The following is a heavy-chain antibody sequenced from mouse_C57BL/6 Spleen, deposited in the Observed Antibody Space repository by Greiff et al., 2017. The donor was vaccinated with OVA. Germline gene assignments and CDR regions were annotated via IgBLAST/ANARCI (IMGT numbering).Heavy chain of an antibody. CDR1: GFTFSSYG. V-gene: IGHV5-6*01. CDR3: ARGDFDRWYFDY. CDR2: ISSGGSYT. D-gene: IGHD1-1*02. Sequence: EVMLVESGGDLVKPGGSLKLSCAASGFTFSSYGMSWVRQTPDKRLEWVATISSGGSYTYYPDSVKGRFTISRDNAKNTLYLQMSSLKSEDTAMYYCARGDFDRWYFDYWGQGTTLTVSS. J-gene: IGHJ2*01.